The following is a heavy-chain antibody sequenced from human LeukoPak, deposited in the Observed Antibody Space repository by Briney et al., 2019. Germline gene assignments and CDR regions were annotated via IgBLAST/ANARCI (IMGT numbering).Heavy chain of an antibody. Sequence: SETLSLTCAVYGGSFSGYYWSWIRQPPGKGLEWIGEINHSGSTNYNPSLKSRVTISVDTSKNQFPLKLSSVTAADTAVYYCARGLFTIFGVVIIDGFDYWGQGTLVTVSS. CDR3: ARGLFTIFGVVIIDGFDY. V-gene: IGHV4-34*01. CDR1: GGSFSGYY. CDR2: INHSGST. D-gene: IGHD3-3*01. J-gene: IGHJ4*02.